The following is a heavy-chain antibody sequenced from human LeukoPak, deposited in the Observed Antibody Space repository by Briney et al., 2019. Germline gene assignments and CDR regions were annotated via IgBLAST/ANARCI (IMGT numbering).Heavy chain of an antibody. CDR1: GGSISSSSYY. CDR2: IYYGGST. CDR3: ARAVIYDLDAFDI. V-gene: IGHV4-39*01. D-gene: IGHD2/OR15-2a*01. J-gene: IGHJ3*02. Sequence: PSETLSLTCTVSGGSISSSSYYWDWIRQPPGKGLEWLGNIYYGGSTYFNPTLKSRVTISVDTSKNQFSLKLSSVTAADTAVYYCARAVIYDLDAFDIWGQGTMVTVSS.